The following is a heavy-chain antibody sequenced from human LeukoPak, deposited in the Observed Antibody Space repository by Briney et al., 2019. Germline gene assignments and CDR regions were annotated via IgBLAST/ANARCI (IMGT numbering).Heavy chain of an antibody. Sequence: GAPVKISCKVSGYTLTDYYMHWVQQAPGKGLEWMGLVDPDDGETIYAEKFQGRVTITADTSTDTAYMELSSLRSEDTAVYYCATDQGIYGSGSYSPVWAFDIWGQGTMVTVSS. J-gene: IGHJ3*02. D-gene: IGHD3-10*01. CDR1: GYTLTDYY. CDR2: VDPDDGET. V-gene: IGHV1-69-2*01. CDR3: ATDQGIYGSGSYSPVWAFDI.